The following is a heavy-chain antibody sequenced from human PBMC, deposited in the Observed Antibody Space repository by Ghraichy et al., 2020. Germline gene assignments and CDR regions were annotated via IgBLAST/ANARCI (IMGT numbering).Heavy chain of an antibody. Sequence: ASVKVSCKASGYTFTSYGISWVRQAPGQGLEWMGWISAYNGNTNYAQKLQGRVTMTTDTSTSTAYMELRSLRSDDTAVYYCARGRNTYYDYVWGSYRRSGFDYWGQGTLVTVSS. CDR2: ISAYNGNT. J-gene: IGHJ4*02. V-gene: IGHV1-18*01. D-gene: IGHD3-16*02. CDR1: GYTFTSYG. CDR3: ARGRNTYYDYVWGSYRRSGFDY.